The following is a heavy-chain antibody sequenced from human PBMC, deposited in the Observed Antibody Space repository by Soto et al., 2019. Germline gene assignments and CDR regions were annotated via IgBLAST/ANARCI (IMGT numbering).Heavy chain of an antibody. J-gene: IGHJ4*02. CDR2: IYYSGST. D-gene: IGHD2-2*01. Sequence: SETLSLTCTVSGGSISSGNNYWSWIRQHPGKGLEWIGYIYYSGSTYYNPSLKSRLTMSGDTSKNQFSLKLSSVTAVDTAVYYCARAPSSSSFFNYWGQGTLVTVSS. V-gene: IGHV4-31*03. CDR3: ARAPSSSSFFNY. CDR1: GGSISSGNNY.